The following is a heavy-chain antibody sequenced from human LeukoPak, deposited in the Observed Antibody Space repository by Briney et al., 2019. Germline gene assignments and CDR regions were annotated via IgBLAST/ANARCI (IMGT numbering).Heavy chain of an antibody. V-gene: IGHV3-21*01. CDR2: ISSRSTYI. CDR1: GFTFSNYS. J-gene: IGHJ6*03. D-gene: IGHD3-16*01. CDR3: SKSTRAVMAMLDV. Sequence: GGSLRLSCAASGFTFSNYSMNWVRQAPGKGLEWVSSISSRSTYIYHADSVKGRFTISRDNAKNSLFLQMNSLRAEDTALYFCSKSTRAVMAMLDVWGKGSTVTDS.